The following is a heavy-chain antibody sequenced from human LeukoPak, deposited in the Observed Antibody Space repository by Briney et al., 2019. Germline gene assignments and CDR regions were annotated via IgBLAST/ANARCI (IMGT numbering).Heavy chain of an antibody. Sequence: PSETLSLTCDVSGFSISSYWWSWVRKPAGKGLEWIGRIYTTGRTNYSPSFQNRVTMSIDMSKNHFSLTLRSVTAADTAVYYCARAGYTISAFHSDFWGQGAPVTVSS. D-gene: IGHD5-24*01. CDR2: IYTTGRT. CDR3: ARAGYTISAFHSDF. CDR1: GFSISSYW. V-gene: IGHV4-4*07. J-gene: IGHJ4*02.